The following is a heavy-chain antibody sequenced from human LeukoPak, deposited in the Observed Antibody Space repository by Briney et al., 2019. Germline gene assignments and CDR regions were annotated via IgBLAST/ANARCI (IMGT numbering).Heavy chain of an antibody. V-gene: IGHV3-7*04. J-gene: IGHJ4*02. CDR2: IKKDGDDK. Sequence: GGSLRLSCAASGFPFSSYWMSWVRQAPGKGLEWVANIKKDGDDKHYVDSVKGRFTVSRDNAKTSLYLQMNNPRAEDTAVYYCARVPGTSNYYGSGSPDYWGQGTLVTVSS. D-gene: IGHD3-10*01. CDR3: ARVPGTSNYYGSGSPDY. CDR1: GFPFSSYW.